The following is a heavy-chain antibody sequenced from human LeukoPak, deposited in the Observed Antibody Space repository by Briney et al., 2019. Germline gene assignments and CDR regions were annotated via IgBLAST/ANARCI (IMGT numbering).Heavy chain of an antibody. J-gene: IGHJ3*02. CDR3: ARVQSSARPDAFDI. CDR1: RFIFSRYW. CDR2: IKQDGSEK. D-gene: IGHD6-19*01. V-gene: IGHV3-7*01. Sequence: GGALRLSCVASRFIFSRYWMNWVRQAPGKGREWVANIKQDGSEKYYVDSVKGRFTISRDNAKNSLYLQMNSLRAEDTAVYYCARVQSSARPDAFDIWGQGTMVTVSS.